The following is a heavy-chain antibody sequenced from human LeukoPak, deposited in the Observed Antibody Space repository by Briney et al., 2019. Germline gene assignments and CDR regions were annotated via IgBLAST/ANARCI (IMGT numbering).Heavy chain of an antibody. CDR3: ARGGGYSGYEDY. Sequence: GASVKVSCKASGGTFSSYAISWVRQAPGQGLEWMRGIIPIFDTANYAQKFQGRVTITADESTSTAYMELSSLRSEDTAVYYCARGGGYSGYEDYWGQGTLVTVSS. V-gene: IGHV1-69*13. CDR2: IIPIFDTA. CDR1: GGTFSSYA. J-gene: IGHJ4*02. D-gene: IGHD5-12*01.